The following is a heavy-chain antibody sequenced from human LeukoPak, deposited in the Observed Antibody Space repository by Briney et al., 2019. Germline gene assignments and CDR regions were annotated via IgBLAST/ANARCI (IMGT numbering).Heavy chain of an antibody. D-gene: IGHD2-15*01. CDR2: IYPGDSDT. CDR3: AVNLRYCSGGSCYSGYYYFDY. Sequence: GESLKISCKGSGYSFTGYWIGWVRQMPGKGLEWMGVIYPGDSDTRYSPSFQGQVTISADKSISTAYLQWSSLKASDTAMYYCAVNLRYCSGGSCYSGYYYFDYWGQGTLVTVSS. J-gene: IGHJ4*02. V-gene: IGHV5-51*01. CDR1: GYSFTGYW.